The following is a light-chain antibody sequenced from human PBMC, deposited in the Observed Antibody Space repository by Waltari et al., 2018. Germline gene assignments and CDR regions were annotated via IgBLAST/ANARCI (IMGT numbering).Light chain of an antibody. CDR3: QQYYNTPLT. V-gene: IGKV4-1*01. J-gene: IGKJ4*01. CDR1: ESVLYSSHNKNH. Sequence: EIVMTQSSESLAVSLGERATLNCKTSESVLYSSHNKNHLAWYRQKPGQPPKLLLYWASTRKCGVPERFSGSGSETDVTLTVTSLQAEDVAVYYCQQYYNTPLTFGGGTKVEIK. CDR2: WAS.